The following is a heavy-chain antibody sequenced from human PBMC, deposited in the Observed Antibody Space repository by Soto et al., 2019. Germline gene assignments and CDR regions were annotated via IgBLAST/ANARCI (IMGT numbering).Heavy chain of an antibody. J-gene: IGHJ5*02. CDR2: MYYSGST. D-gene: IGHD3-10*01. V-gene: IGHV4-39*01. CDR3: ARLSLGSGSQRPNWFDP. Sequence: QLQLQESGPGLVKPSATLSLTCTVSGGSISSSSYYWGWIRQPPGKGLEWIGSMYYSGSTYYKPSLKSRVTISVDTSKNQFSLKLSSVTAADTAVYYCARLSLGSGSQRPNWFDPWGQGTLVTVSS. CDR1: GGSISSSSYY.